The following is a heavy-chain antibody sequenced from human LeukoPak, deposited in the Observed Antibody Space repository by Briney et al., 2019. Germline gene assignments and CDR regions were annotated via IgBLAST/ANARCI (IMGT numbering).Heavy chain of an antibody. CDR2: ISSSSSCI. J-gene: IGHJ4*02. Sequence: GGSLRLSCAASGFTFSSYTINWVRQAPGKGLEWVSSISSSSSCIYYADSMKGRITVSRDNAKNSLYLQMNSLRAEDTAVYYCARGSSSLDYWGQGTLVTVSS. D-gene: IGHD6-13*01. CDR1: GFTFSSYT. CDR3: ARGSSSLDY. V-gene: IGHV3-21*01.